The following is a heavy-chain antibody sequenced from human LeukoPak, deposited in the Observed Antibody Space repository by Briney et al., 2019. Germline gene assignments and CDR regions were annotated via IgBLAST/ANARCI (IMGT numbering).Heavy chain of an antibody. V-gene: IGHV1-69*13. CDR3: ARLGGGIAAAGDFDY. J-gene: IGHJ4*02. D-gene: IGHD6-13*01. CDR1: GGTFSSYA. Sequence: GASVKVSCKASGGTFSSYAISWVRQAPGQGLEWMGGIIPILGTANYAQKFQGRVTITADESTSTAYMELSSLRSEDTAVYYCARLGGGIAAAGDFDYWGQGTLVTVSS. CDR2: IIPILGTA.